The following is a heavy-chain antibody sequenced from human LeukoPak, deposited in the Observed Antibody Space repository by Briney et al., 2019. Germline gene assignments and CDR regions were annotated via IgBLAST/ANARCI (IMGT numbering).Heavy chain of an antibody. J-gene: IGHJ4*02. Sequence: QPGGSLRLSCAVSGFTFRTYWMHWVRQAPGKGLEWVAVISYDGSNKYYADSVKGRFTISRDNSKNTLYLQMNSLRAEDTAVYYCARQVGATEDYWGQGTLVTVSS. V-gene: IGHV3-30-3*01. CDR2: ISYDGSNK. CDR1: GFTFRTYW. D-gene: IGHD1-26*01. CDR3: ARQVGATEDY.